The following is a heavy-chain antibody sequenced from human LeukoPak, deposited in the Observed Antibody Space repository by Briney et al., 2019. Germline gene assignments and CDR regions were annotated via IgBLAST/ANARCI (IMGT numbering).Heavy chain of an antibody. CDR3: ARDGAAGGHGVPHT. CDR1: GFPLRSHT. D-gene: IGHD4-17*01. J-gene: IGHJ5*02. CDR2: ISSSSYI. V-gene: IGHV3-21*01. Sequence: GPLRLSRAASGFPLRSHTMNWVRQAPGKGLEWVSSISSSSYIYYADSVKGRFTISRDNAKNSLYLQMNSLRADDTALYYCARDGAAGGHGVPHTWGQGTLVTVSS.